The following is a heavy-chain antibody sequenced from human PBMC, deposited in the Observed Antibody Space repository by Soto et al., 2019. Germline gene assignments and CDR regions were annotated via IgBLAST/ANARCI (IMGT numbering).Heavy chain of an antibody. D-gene: IGHD3-22*01. CDR1: GDSINNNDYY. CDR3: ARMSYYYDKWYFNL. Sequence: QLHESGPGVVKPSETLSLTCTVSGDSINNNDYYWNWIRQTPGKGLEWIGYVYYSGSTYYIPSLKTRLSMSVAPSNHHFSLKLSSVTAADTAIYYCARMSYYYDKWYFNLWGRGTLVTVSS. V-gene: IGHV4-30-4*01. J-gene: IGHJ2*01. CDR2: VYYSGST.